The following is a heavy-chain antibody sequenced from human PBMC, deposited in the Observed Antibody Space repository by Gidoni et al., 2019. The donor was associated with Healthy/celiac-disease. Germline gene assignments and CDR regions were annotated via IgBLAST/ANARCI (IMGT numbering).Heavy chain of an antibody. CDR2: INPSGGST. Sequence: QVQLVQSGAEVKKPGASVKVSCKAAGSPFTSYYMHWVRQAPGQGREWMGIINPSGGSTSYAQKFQGRVTMTRDTSTSTVYMELSSLRSEDTAVYYCARDGLYYDSSGYYLDYWGQGTLVTVSS. CDR3: ARDGLYYDSSGYYLDY. J-gene: IGHJ4*02. V-gene: IGHV1-46*01. D-gene: IGHD3-22*01. CDR1: GSPFTSYY.